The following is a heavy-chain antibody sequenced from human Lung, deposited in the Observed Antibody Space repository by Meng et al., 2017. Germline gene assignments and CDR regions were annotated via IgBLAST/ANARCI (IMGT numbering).Heavy chain of an antibody. CDR1: GYTFTGSY. D-gene: IGHD2-15*01. CDR3: ASYCRGTSCATY. V-gene: IGHV1-2*06. J-gene: IGHJ4*02. CDR2: VNPNNGGT. Sequence: QVQLVQSGAEVKKPGASVKVACKASGYTFTGSYMHWVRQAPGQGLEWMGRVNPNNGGTNYAQKFQGGVTMTRDTSISTAYLELSRLTSDDTAVYYCASYCRGTSCATYWGQGALVTVSS.